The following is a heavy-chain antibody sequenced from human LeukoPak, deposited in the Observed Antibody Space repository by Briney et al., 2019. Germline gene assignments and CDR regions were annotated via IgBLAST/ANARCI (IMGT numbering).Heavy chain of an antibody. CDR1: GFTFSNHA. CDR2: ISADAVDT. CDR3: AKDVWWSVS. D-gene: IGHD2-8*02. V-gene: IGHV3-23*01. Sequence: GGSLRLSCVASGFTFSNHAMTWVRQAPGKGLEWVSAISADAVDTFYAPSVKGRSTISRDNSKNTPYLQINSLRAEDTAIYYCAKDVWWSVSWGQGTLVTVSS. J-gene: IGHJ5*02.